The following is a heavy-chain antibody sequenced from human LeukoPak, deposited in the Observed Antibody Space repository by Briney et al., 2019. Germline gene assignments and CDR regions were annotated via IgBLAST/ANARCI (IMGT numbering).Heavy chain of an antibody. CDR1: GFTFCRYA. J-gene: IGHJ4*02. V-gene: IGHV3-30-3*01. CDR3: ARAPDSSGYYYYFDY. CDR2: ISYGGNNQ. D-gene: IGHD3-22*01. Sequence: GRSLRLSCGASGFTFCRYAVNWVRQAPGQGLEWVAIISYGGNNQYYAESVKGRFTISRDNTKDTVYLQMNSLRPEDTAVYHCARAPDSSGYYYYFDYWGQGALVTVSS.